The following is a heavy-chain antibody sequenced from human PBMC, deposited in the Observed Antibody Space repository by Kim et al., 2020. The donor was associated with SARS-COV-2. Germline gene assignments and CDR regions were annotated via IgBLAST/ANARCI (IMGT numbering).Heavy chain of an antibody. V-gene: IGHV3-23*01. Sequence: GGSLRLSCAASGFTFSNYAMSWVRQAPGKGLEWDSAVSGSGAGTYYADSVKGRVTISRDNSKNTLYLQMNNLKAEDTALYYCAKGLDRRVVTAMDYWGQG. CDR2: VSGSGAGT. D-gene: IGHD2-21*02. J-gene: IGHJ4*02. CDR3: AKGLDRRVVTAMDY. CDR1: GFTFSNYA.